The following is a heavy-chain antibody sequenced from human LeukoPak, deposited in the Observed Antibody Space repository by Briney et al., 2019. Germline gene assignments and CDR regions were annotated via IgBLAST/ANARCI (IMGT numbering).Heavy chain of an antibody. CDR1: GGSISSYY. J-gene: IGHJ5*02. V-gene: IGHV4-59*08. CDR3: ARASSGSYLNWFDP. D-gene: IGHD1-26*01. Sequence: SETLSLTCTVSGGSISSYYWSWLRQPPGRRLEWIGYIYYSGSTNYNPSLKSRVTISVDTSKNQFSLKLSSVTAADTAVYYCARASSGSYLNWFDPWGQGTLVTVSS. CDR2: IYYSGST.